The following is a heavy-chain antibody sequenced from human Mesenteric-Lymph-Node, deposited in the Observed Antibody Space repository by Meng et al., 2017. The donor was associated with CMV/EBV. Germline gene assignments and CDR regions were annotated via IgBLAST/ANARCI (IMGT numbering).Heavy chain of an antibody. CDR3: ARVRYSGYDLYYYGMDV. CDR1: GFTFSSYA. V-gene: IGHV3-30*04. D-gene: IGHD5-12*01. Sequence: GGSLRLSCAASGFTFSSYAMHWVRQAPGKGLEWVAVISYDGSNKYYADSVKGRFTISRDNSKNTLYLQMNSLRAEDTAVYYCARVRYSGYDLYYYGMDVWGQGTTVTVSS. J-gene: IGHJ6*02. CDR2: ISYDGSNK.